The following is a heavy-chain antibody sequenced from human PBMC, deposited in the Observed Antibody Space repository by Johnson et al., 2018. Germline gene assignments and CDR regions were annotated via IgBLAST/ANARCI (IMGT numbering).Heavy chain of an antibody. CDR3: AREPALSMSDAFDI. CDR1: GFSFSSYW. Sequence: EVQLVETGGGLVQPGGSLRLSCAASGFSFSSYWLHWVRQAPGKGLVWVSRINRDGSSTYYADSVKGRFTISRANAKNTLYLQVNSLRAEDTAVYYCAREPALSMSDAFDIWGQGTVVTVSS. D-gene: IGHD2-15*01. CDR2: INRDGSST. J-gene: IGHJ3*02. V-gene: IGHV3-74*01.